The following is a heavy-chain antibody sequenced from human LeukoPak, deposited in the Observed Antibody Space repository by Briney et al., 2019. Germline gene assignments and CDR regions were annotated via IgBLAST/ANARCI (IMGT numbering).Heavy chain of an antibody. D-gene: IGHD6-13*01. J-gene: IGHJ4*02. CDR2: IYYSRNT. CDR1: GGSISGYY. V-gene: IGHV4-59*01. Sequence: PSETLSLTCTVSGGSISGYYWTWIRQTPGKGLEWIGYIYYSRNTNYNPSLKSRVTISVDTSKNQFSLQLTFVTAADTAIYYCARLRSNSFPDYWGQGTLFTVSS. CDR3: ARLRSNSFPDY.